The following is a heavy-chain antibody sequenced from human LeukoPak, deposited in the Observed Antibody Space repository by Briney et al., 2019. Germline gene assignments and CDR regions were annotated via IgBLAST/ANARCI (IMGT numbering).Heavy chain of an antibody. CDR2: ISSSGSTI. Sequence: GGSLRLSCAASGFTFSDYYMSWIRQAPGKGLEWVSYISSSGSTIYYADSVKGRFTISRDNAKNSLYLQMSSLRAEGTAVYYCARAARLSRSSYYYYGMDVWGQGTTVTVSS. V-gene: IGHV3-11*01. CDR3: ARAARLSRSSYYYYGMDV. J-gene: IGHJ6*02. D-gene: IGHD5-12*01. CDR1: GFTFSDYY.